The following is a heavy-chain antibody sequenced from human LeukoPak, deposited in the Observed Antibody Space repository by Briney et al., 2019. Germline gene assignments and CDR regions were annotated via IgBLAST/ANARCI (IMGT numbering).Heavy chain of an antibody. CDR3: ARRYSSGFDY. D-gene: IGHD6-19*01. CDR1: GGSISSYY. Sequence: SETLSLTCTVSGGSISSYYWSWIRQPPGKGLEWIGYIYYSGSTNYNPSLKSRVTISVDTSKNQFSLKLSSVTAADTAVYYCARRYSSGFDYWGQGTLVTVSS. CDR2: IYYSGST. J-gene: IGHJ4*02. V-gene: IGHV4-59*01.